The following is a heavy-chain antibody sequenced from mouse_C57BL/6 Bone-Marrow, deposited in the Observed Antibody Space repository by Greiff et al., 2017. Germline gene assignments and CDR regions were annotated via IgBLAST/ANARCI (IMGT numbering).Heavy chain of an antibody. D-gene: IGHD2-3*01. CDR2: IDPEDGET. CDR3: ARSEDGYYAMYY. Sequence: VQLKASGAELVKPGASVKLSCTASGFNIKDYYMHWVKQRTEQGLEWIGRIDPEDGETKYAPKFQGKATITADTSSNTAYLPLSSLTSEDTAVYYCARSEDGYYAMYYWGQGTSVTVSS. V-gene: IGHV14-2*01. CDR1: GFNIKDYY. J-gene: IGHJ4*01.